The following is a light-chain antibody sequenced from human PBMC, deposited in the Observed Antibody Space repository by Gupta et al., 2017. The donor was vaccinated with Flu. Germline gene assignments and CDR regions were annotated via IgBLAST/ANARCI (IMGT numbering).Light chain of an antibody. CDR1: QSVSSSY. V-gene: IGKV3D-20*01. CDR2: DAS. Sequence: EIVLTQSPATLSLSPGERATLSCGASQSVSSSYLAWYQQKPGLAPRLLIFDASSRATGLPDRFSGRGSWAKFSLTISRQQPEEFAVYYCQQYGSSPPCTFGQGTKLEIK. J-gene: IGKJ2*02. CDR3: QQYGSSPPCT.